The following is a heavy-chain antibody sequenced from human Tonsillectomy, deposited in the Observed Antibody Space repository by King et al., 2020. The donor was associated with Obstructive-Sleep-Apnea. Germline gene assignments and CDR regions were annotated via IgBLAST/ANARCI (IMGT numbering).Heavy chain of an antibody. J-gene: IGHJ6*02. Sequence: VQLVESGGGLVKPGGSLRLSCAASGFTFSSYIMNWVRQAPGKGLEWVSSISSSSSYIYYEDSVKGRFTISRDNAKNALYLQMHSLGAEDTAVYYCAREYYDFWSASVTYYYYGMDVWGQGTTVTVSS. CDR2: ISSSSSYI. D-gene: IGHD3-3*01. CDR1: GFTFSSYI. V-gene: IGHV3-21*01. CDR3: AREYYDFWSASVTYYYYGMDV.